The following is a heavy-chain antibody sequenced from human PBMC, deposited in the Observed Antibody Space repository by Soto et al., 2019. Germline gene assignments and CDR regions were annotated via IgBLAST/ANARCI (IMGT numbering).Heavy chain of an antibody. D-gene: IGHD3-16*01. CDR3: AKGYAGRYGMDV. V-gene: IGHV3-23*01. CDR2: ISGSGGST. CDR1: GFTFSSYA. J-gene: IGHJ6*02. Sequence: EVHLLESGGGLVQPGESLRLSCAASGFTFSSYAMSCVRQAPGKGLEWVSAISGSGGSTYYADSVKGRFTISRDNSKNTLYLQMNSLRAEDTAVYYCAKGYAGRYGMDVWAQGTTVTVSS.